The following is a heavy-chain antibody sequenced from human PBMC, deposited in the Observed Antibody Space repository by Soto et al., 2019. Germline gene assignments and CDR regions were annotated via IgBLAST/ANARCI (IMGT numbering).Heavy chain of an antibody. CDR1: GFTFSSYA. CDR2: ISYDRSNK. J-gene: IGHJ4*02. D-gene: IGHD2-21*02. V-gene: IGHV3-30-3*01. Sequence: QVQLVESGGGVVQPGRSLRLSSAASGFTFSSYAMHWVRQAPGKGLEWVAVISYDRSNKYYADSVKGRFTISRDNSKNTLYLQMNSLRAEDTAVYYCARDPVAYCGGDCRTFDYWGQGTLVTVSS. CDR3: ARDPVAYCGGDCRTFDY.